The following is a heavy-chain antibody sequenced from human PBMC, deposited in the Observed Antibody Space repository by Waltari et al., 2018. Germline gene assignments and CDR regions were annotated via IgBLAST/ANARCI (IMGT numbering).Heavy chain of an antibody. J-gene: IGHJ4*02. CDR3: ARCLAGLRFLQWLHFDS. V-gene: IGHV1-2*02. CDR1: GYIFTGYY. CDR2: INPNRGGT. D-gene: IGHD3-3*01. Sequence: QVQLVQSGAEVKKPGASVKVSCKASGYIFTGYYIHWVRQAPRQGLEWMGLINPNRGGTTDAQRFTGSVTMTRDTSICTFYMELSSLRSDDTAVYYCARCLAGLRFLQWLHFDSWGQGTLVTVSS.